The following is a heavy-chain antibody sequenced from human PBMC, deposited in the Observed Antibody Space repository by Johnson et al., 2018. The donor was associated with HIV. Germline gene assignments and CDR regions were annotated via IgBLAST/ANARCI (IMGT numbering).Heavy chain of an antibody. CDR1: GFTFSGSA. Sequence: VQLVESGGGLVQPGGSLKLSCAASGFTFSGSALHWVRQASGKGLEWVGPIRIKGNNYATAYAASVKGRFTISRDDSQNRAYLHMNRLKTEDTAVYYCTKLVGYCSGGGCYTPGDIWGQGTMVTVSS. D-gene: IGHD2-15*01. V-gene: IGHV3-73*01. J-gene: IGHJ3*02. CDR3: TKLVGYCSGGGCYTPGDI. CDR2: IRIKGNNYAT.